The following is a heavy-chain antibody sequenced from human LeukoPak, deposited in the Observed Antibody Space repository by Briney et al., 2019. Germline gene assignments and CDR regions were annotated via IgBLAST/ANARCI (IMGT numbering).Heavy chain of an antibody. V-gene: IGHV3-7*01. D-gene: IGHD3-16*01. CDR3: ARSLGDD. CDR2: INQNGREK. Sequence: GGYPRLSCEVSGLTFSTYWMTWVRQAPGKGLEWVASINQNGREKYYVDSVKGRFTISRDNAKDSLYLQMNSLRDEDTAVYYCARSLGDDWGQGTLVTVSS. J-gene: IGHJ4*02. CDR1: GLTFSTYW.